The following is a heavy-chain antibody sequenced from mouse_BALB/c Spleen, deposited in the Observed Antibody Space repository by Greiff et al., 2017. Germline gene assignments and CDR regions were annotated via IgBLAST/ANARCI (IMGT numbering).Heavy chain of an antibody. D-gene: IGHD1-1*01. CDR3: ARKRIYYGSSPYYYAMDY. CDR2: ISYSGST. J-gene: IGHJ4*01. Sequence: EVQLQQSGPSLVKPSQTLSLTCSVTGDSINSGYWNWIRKFPGNKLEYMGYISYSGSTYYNPSLKSRISITRDTSKNQYYLQLNSVTTEDTATYYCARKRIYYGSSPYYYAMDYWGQGTSVTVSS. V-gene: IGHV3-8*02. CDR1: GDSINSGY.